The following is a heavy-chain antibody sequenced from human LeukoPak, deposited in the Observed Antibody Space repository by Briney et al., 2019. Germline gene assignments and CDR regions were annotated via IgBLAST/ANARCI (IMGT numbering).Heavy chain of an antibody. J-gene: IGHJ4*02. CDR3: ARSLGYCTNGVCPRYFDY. V-gene: IGHV4-4*07. Sequence: SETLSLTCTVSGGSISSYYWSWIRQPAGKGLEWIGRIYTSGSTNYNPSLKSRVTMSVDTSKNQFSLKLSSVTAADTAVYYCARSLGYCTNGVCPRYFDYWGQGTLVTVSS. CDR2: IYTSGST. D-gene: IGHD2-8*01. CDR1: GGSISSYY.